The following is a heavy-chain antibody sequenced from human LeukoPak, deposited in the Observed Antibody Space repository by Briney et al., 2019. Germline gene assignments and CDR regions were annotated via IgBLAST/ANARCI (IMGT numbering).Heavy chain of an antibody. CDR2: ISWNSGSM. CDR3: AKDITSYYYDSSGSLFDY. D-gene: IGHD3-22*01. CDR1: GFTLDDYA. Sequence: QTGRSLRLSCAASGFTLDDYAMHWVRQAPGKGLEWVSGISWNSGSMGYADSVKGRFTISRDNAKNSLYLQMNSLRAEDTALYYCAKDITSYYYDSSGSLFDYWGQGTLVTVSS. V-gene: IGHV3-9*01. J-gene: IGHJ4*02.